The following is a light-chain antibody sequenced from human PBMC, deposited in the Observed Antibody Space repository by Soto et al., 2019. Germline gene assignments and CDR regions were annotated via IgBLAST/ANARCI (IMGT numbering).Light chain of an antibody. CDR2: GAS. Sequence: ETVLTQSPGTLSLSPGERATLSCRASQSISSTYLAWYQQKPGQAPRLLLYGASSRATGIPDRFSGSGSETDFTLTISRLESEDFAVYYCHQYGRTFGQGTKVEIK. J-gene: IGKJ1*01. CDR1: QSISSTY. V-gene: IGKV3-20*01. CDR3: HQYGRT.